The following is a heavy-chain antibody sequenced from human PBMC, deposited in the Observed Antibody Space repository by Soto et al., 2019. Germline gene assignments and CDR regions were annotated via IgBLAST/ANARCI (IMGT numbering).Heavy chain of an antibody. J-gene: IGHJ6*02. CDR1: GFTFSSYA. V-gene: IGHV3-23*01. Sequence: LRLSCAASGFTFSSYAMSWVCQAPGKGLEWVSAISGSGGSTYYADSVKGRFTISRDNSKNTLYLQMNSLRAEDTAVYYCAKDGISGSYSDYYYYYGMDVWGQGTTVTVSS. CDR3: AKDGISGSYSDYYYYYGMDV. D-gene: IGHD1-26*01. CDR2: ISGSGGST.